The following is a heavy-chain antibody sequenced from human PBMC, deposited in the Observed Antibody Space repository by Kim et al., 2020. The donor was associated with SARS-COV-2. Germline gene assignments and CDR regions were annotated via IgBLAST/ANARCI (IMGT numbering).Heavy chain of an antibody. Sequence: SETLSLTCTVSGGSISSYYWSWIRQPPGKGLEWIGYIYYSGSTNYNPSLKSRVTISVDTSKNQFSLKLSSVTAADTAVYYCARGFADNAVAGLTDVWGQGTTVTVSS. CDR1: GGSISSYY. CDR2: IYYSGST. J-gene: IGHJ6*02. V-gene: IGHV4-59*13. CDR3: ARGFADNAVAGLTDV. D-gene: IGHD6-19*01.